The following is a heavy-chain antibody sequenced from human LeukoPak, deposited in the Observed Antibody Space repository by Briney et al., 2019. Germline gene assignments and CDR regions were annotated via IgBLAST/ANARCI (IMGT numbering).Heavy chain of an antibody. D-gene: IGHD3-10*01. CDR2: IYTDGSTK. CDR1: GFIFSNSG. V-gene: IGHV3-33*01. J-gene: IGHJ4*02. Sequence: GGSLRLSCAASGFIFSNSGMHWVRQAPGKRLEWVTVIYTDGSTKYYADSVKGRFTISRDNSQNTLYLQMNSLRAEDTAVYYCARNSGGRRYYFTEWGQGTLVTVS. CDR3: ARNSGGRRYYFTE.